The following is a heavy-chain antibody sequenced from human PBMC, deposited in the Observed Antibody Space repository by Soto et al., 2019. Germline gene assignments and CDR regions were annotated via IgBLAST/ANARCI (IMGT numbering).Heavy chain of an antibody. V-gene: IGHV3-23*01. CDR3: AKDPLGGGEAA. CDR2: ISGPGGST. Sequence: EVQLLESGGGLVQPGGPLRLSCAASGFPFSIFAMSWVRQAPGKGLEWVSAISGPGGSTYYADSVSGRFTISRDSSKHTRYLQMNSLRSEDKAVYYCAKDPLGGGEAAWGQGTLVTVSS. J-gene: IGHJ5*02. CDR1: GFPFSIFA. D-gene: IGHD3-16*01.